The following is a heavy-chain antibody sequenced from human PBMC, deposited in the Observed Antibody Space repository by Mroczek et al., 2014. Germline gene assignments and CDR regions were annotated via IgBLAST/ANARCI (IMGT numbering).Heavy chain of an antibody. Sequence: QVQLQESGAEVKKPGASVKVSCKASGYTFTSYGISWVRQAPGQGLEWMGWISAYNGNTNYAQKLQGRVTMTTDTSTSTAYMELRSLRSDDTAVYYCAGASLHYDSSGYAPFDYYYGMDVWGPRDPRSPSP. CDR2: ISAYNGNT. CDR1: GYTFTSYG. CDR3: AGASLHYDSSGYAPFDYYYGMDV. D-gene: IGHD3-22*01. V-gene: IGHV1-18*01. J-gene: IGHJ6*02.